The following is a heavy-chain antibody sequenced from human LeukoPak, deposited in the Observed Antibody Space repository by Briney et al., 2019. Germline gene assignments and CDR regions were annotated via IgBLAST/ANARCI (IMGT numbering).Heavy chain of an antibody. CDR3: ARAEAVAGTGFDY. Sequence: GGSLRLSCTASGFTFSNYAMSWVRQAPGKGLEWVAFIRYDGSNKYYADSVKGRFTISRDNSKNTLYLQMNSLRAEDTAVYYCARAEAVAGTGFDYWGQGTLVTVSS. D-gene: IGHD6-19*01. CDR1: GFTFSNYA. V-gene: IGHV3-30*02. CDR2: IRYDGSNK. J-gene: IGHJ4*02.